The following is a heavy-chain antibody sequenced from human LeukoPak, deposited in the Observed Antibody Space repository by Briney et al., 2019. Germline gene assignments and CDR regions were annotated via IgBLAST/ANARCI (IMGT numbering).Heavy chain of an antibody. Sequence: SETLSLTCTISGGSISSSSYYWGWIRQPPGKGLEWIGSIYYSGSTYYNPSPKSRVTISVDTSKNQFSLKLSSVTAADTAVYYCARLSLYNTQDYWGQGTLVTVSS. CDR2: IYYSGST. V-gene: IGHV4-39*01. J-gene: IGHJ4*02. CDR3: ARLSLYNTQDY. CDR1: GGSISSSSYY. D-gene: IGHD5-24*01.